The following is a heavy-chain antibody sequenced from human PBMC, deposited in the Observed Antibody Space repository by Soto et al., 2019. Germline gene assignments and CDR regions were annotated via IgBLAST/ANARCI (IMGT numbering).Heavy chain of an antibody. D-gene: IGHD1-26*01. CDR3: ARSSGGNFGIIIEGTNWFAP. CDR1: RDTFTSYY. CDR2: INPHGGST. J-gene: IGHJ5*02. V-gene: IGHV1-46*01. Sequence: ASVKVSCRAPRDTFTSYYINWVRQAPGQGLEWMGVINPHGGSTAYAQKFKGRVTLTRDTSASTVYMEVSSLTSEDTAMYYCARSSGGNFGIIIEGTNWFAPWGQGTPVTVSS.